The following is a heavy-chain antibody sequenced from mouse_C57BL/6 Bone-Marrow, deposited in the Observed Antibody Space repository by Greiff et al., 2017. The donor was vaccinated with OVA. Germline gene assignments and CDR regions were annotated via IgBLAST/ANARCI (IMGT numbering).Heavy chain of an antibody. CDR3: TGIGTIAY. J-gene: IGHJ3*01. CDR1: GFTFSNYW. Sequence: EVHLVESGGGLVQPGGSMKLSCVASGFTFSNYWMNWVRQSPEKGLEWVAQISLHSDNYASHYAESVKGRFTISRDDSKRMVYLQMNNLRVDDTGIYYCTGIGTIAYWGQGTLVTVSA. V-gene: IGHV6-3*01. CDR2: ISLHSDNYAS. D-gene: IGHD4-1*01.